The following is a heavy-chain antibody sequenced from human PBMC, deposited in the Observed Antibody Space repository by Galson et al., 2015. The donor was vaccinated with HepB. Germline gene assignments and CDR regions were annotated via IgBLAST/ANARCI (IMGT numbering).Heavy chain of an antibody. CDR3: VRIPTRGIWNFQQ. Sequence: SLRLSCAASGFSFSTLWVTWVRQTPGKGLEWVANIKPDGSETVYVDSVKGRFTISRDNAKNSLYLQMDSLRVEDSAVYYCVRIPTRGIWNFQQWGQGTQVTVSS. J-gene: IGHJ1*01. CDR1: GFSFSTLW. CDR2: IKPDGSET. V-gene: IGHV3-7*03. D-gene: IGHD3-10*01.